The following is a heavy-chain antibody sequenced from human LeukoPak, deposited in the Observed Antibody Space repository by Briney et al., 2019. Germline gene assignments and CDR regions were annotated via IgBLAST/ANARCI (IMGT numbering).Heavy chain of an antibody. CDR3: AKASWVSSADAVL. D-gene: IGHD3-16*01. CDR1: GFTFSSYA. J-gene: IGHJ4*02. Sequence: GGSLRLSCVASGFTFSSYAMSWVRQAPARGLEWVASLRGDGSTFYADSVKGRFTLSRDESRNTVYLQRTYLRVEDTAVYYCAKASWVSSADAVLWGQGTPVTVSS. CDR2: LRGDGST. V-gene: IGHV3-23*01.